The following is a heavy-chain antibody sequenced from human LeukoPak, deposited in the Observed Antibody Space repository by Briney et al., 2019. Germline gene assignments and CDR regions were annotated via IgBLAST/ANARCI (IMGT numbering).Heavy chain of an antibody. CDR3: ARLYGDYGTYYYYYGMDV. J-gene: IGHJ6*02. Sequence: PGGSLRLSCAASGFTVSSNYMSWVRQAPGKGLEWVSAIYSGGSTYYSDSVKGRFTISRDNSKNTLYLQMNSLRAEDTAVYYCARLYGDYGTYYYYYGMDVWGQGTTVTVSS. CDR1: GFTVSSNY. CDR2: IYSGGST. V-gene: IGHV3-66*02. D-gene: IGHD4-17*01.